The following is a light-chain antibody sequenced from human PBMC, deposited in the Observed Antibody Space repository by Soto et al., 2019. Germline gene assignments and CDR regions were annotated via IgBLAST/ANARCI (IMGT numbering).Light chain of an antibody. V-gene: IGLV2-23*01. J-gene: IGLJ2*01. Sequence: QSVLTQPASVSGSPGQSITISCTGTSSDIGSYNLVSWYQQYPGKAPKLMIYEGSKRPSGVSTRFSGSKSGNTASLAISGLQAEDEADYYCCSYAGSTTWVFGGGTKLTVL. CDR2: EGS. CDR1: SSDIGSYNL. CDR3: CSYAGSTTWV.